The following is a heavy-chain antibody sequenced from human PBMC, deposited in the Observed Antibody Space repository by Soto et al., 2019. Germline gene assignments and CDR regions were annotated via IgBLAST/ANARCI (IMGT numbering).Heavy chain of an antibody. V-gene: IGHV3-33*06. J-gene: IGHJ4*02. CDR3: ANSPPSGSARPYFFDY. Sequence: GGSLRLSCAASGFTFSSYGMHWVRQAPGKWLEWVAVIWYDGSNKYYADSVKGRFTISRDNSKNTLYLQMNSLRAEDTAIYYCANSPPSGSARPYFFDYWGKGTLVTVS. D-gene: IGHD6-6*01. CDR1: GFTFSSYG. CDR2: IWYDGSNK.